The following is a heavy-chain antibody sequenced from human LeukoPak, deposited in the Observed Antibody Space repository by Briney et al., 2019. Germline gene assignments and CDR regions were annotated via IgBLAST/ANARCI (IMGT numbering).Heavy chain of an antibody. CDR1: GYTFTSYG. CDR2: ISAYNGNT. CDR3: ASGLERYYDRSGYYRRKKYYYYGMDV. Sequence: AASVRVSCTASGYTFTSYGISWVRQAPGQGLEWMGWISAYNGNTNYAQTLQGRVTITTDTSKSTAYMEMRSLRSDDTAVYYCASGLERYYDRSGYYRRKKYYYYGMDVWGQGTTVTVSS. J-gene: IGHJ6*02. D-gene: IGHD3-22*01. V-gene: IGHV1-18*01.